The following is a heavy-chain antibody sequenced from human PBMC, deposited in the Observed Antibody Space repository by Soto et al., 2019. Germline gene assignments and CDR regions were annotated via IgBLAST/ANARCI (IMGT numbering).Heavy chain of an antibody. CDR1: GFAIRNYE. Sequence: GGSLRLSCAASGFAIRNYEMNWVRQAPGKGLEWVSYINSGGTSKKYTDSVEGRFTISRDTALNSLYLQMDSLRDEDTVIYYCARENSGDAFDFWGQGILVTVSS. V-gene: IGHV3-48*03. J-gene: IGHJ4*02. D-gene: IGHD4-17*01. CDR2: INSGGTSK. CDR3: ARENSGDAFDF.